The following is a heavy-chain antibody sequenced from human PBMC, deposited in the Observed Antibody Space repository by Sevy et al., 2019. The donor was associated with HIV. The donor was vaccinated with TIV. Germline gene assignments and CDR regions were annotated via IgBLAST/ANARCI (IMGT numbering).Heavy chain of an antibody. CDR3: ARVVGYVSGNYYKDYYALDV. CDR2: ISIVSSVI. CDR1: GFSFNSYD. Sequence: GGSLRLSCTASGFSFNSYDMNWVRQAPGKGLEWVASISIVSSVIYYGDSVKGRFSISRDNAKKSLYLQMNSLRVEDTTEQYCARVVGYVSGNYYKDYYALDVWGPGTAVTGSS. V-gene: IGHV3-21*01. D-gene: IGHD3-10*01. J-gene: IGHJ6*02.